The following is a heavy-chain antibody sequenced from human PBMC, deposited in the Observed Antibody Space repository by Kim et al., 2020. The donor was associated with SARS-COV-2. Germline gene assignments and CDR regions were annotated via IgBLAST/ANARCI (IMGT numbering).Heavy chain of an antibody. Sequence: GGSLRLSCAASGFTFSNAWMSWVRQAPGKGLEWVGRIKSKTDGGTTDYAAPVKGRFTISRDDSKNTLYLQMNSLKTEDTAVYYCTTDPLYYYDSRPGEGGFDYWGQGTLVTVSS. D-gene: IGHD3-22*01. V-gene: IGHV3-15*01. J-gene: IGHJ4*02. CDR2: IKSKTDGGTT. CDR1: GFTFSNAW. CDR3: TTDPLYYYDSRPGEGGFDY.